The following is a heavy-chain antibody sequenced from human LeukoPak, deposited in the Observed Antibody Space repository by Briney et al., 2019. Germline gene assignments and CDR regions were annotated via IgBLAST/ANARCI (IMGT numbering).Heavy chain of an antibody. D-gene: IGHD6-19*01. Sequence: SETLSLTCTVSSGSITSNTYYWGWIRQPPGKGLEWIGSIYYSGSTYYNPSLKSRVTKSVDTSKNQFSLNLSSVTAADTAVYYCARNKAVSGTKYFDYWGQGTLVTVSS. CDR1: SGSITSNTYY. CDR2: IYYSGST. CDR3: ARNKAVSGTKYFDY. J-gene: IGHJ4*02. V-gene: IGHV4-39*01.